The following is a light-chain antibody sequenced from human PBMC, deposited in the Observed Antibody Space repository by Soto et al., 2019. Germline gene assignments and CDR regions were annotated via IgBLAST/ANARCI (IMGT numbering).Light chain of an antibody. CDR1: TSNIGSNP. J-gene: IGLJ1*01. Sequence: QAGQPHPPSASWTPGHGVAMSCSGSTSNIGSNPVNWYQQLPGTAPELLIYTNNQRPSGVPDRFSGSKSGTSASLAISGLQSEDEADYYCAAWDDSLTVTLFGTGTKVTAL. V-gene: IGLV1-44*01. CDR3: AAWDDSLTVTL. CDR2: TNN.